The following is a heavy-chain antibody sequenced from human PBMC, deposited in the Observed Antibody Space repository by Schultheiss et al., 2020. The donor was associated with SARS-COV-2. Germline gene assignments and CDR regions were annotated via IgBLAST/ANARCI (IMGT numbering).Heavy chain of an antibody. CDR3: TRLVRGVTYYYGMDV. D-gene: IGHD3-10*01. CDR1: GFTFSGSA. V-gene: IGHV3-73*01. J-gene: IGHJ6*02. Sequence: GESLKISCAASGFTFSGSAMHWVRQASGKGLEWVGRIRSKANSYATAYAASVKGRFTISRDDSKNTAYLQMNSLKTEDTAVYYCTRLVRGVTYYYGMDVWGQGTTVTVSS. CDR2: IRSKANSYAT.